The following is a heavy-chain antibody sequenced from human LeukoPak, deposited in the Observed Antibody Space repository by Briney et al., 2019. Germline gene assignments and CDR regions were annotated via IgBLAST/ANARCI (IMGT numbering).Heavy chain of an antibody. D-gene: IGHD3-3*01. CDR2: IYHSGST. V-gene: IGHV4-38-2*02. CDR1: GYSISSGYY. J-gene: IGHJ4*02. CDR3: ARGASYDFWSGPYYFDY. Sequence: SETLSLTCTVSGYSISSGYYWGWIRQPPGKGLEWIGSIYHSGSTYYNPSLKSRVTISVGTSKNQFSLKLSSVTAADTAVYYCARGASYDFWSGPYYFDYWGQGTLVTVSS.